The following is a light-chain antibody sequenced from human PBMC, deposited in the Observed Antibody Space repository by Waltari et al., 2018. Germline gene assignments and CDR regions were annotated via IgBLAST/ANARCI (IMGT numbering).Light chain of an antibody. V-gene: IGLV1-40*01. CDR1: GSNIGAGYD. CDR3: QSYDRSLSVV. CDR2: GKN. Sequence: QSALTQPPSVSGAPGQRITISCTGSGSNIGAGYDVHWYQQFPGTAPKLLLYGKNTRPSWVPDRFFGSKTGTSASLAITGLQADDEADYYCQSYDRSLSVVFGGGTKLTVL. J-gene: IGLJ2*01.